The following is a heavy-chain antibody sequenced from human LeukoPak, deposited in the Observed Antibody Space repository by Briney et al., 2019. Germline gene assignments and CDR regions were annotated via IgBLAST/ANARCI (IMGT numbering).Heavy chain of an antibody. Sequence: GGSLRLSCAASGFTFSSYWMSWVRQAPGKGLEWVANIKQDGSEKYYVDSVKGRFTISRDNAKNSLYLQMNSLRAEDTAVYYCARLRIAARPDAFDIWGQGTMVTVSS. CDR3: ARLRIAARPDAFDI. J-gene: IGHJ3*02. CDR1: GFTFSSYW. CDR2: IKQDGSEK. V-gene: IGHV3-7*01. D-gene: IGHD6-6*01.